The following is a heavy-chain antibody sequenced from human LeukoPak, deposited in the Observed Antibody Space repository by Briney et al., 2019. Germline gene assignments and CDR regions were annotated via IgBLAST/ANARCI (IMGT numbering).Heavy chain of an antibody. J-gene: IGHJ4*02. Sequence: PGGSLRLSCAASGFTLRSYSMNWVRQAPGKGLEWVSSISRSNSYIYYADSVKGRFTISRDNAKNSLYLQMNSLRAEDTAGYYCAISPKAVGYCSSTSCYGWGQGTLVTVSS. CDR1: GFTLRSYS. CDR3: AISPKAVGYCSSTSCYG. D-gene: IGHD2-2*01. V-gene: IGHV3-21*01. CDR2: ISRSNSYI.